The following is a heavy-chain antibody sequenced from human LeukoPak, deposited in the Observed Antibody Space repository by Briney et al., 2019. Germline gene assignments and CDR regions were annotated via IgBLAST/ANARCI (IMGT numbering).Heavy chain of an antibody. CDR1: GGSISTYY. J-gene: IGHJ3*02. CDR2: IYYSGST. CDR3: ASLGVYYDSSGYSQNAFDI. D-gene: IGHD3-22*01. Sequence: PSETLSLTCTVSGGSISTYYWSWIRQPPGKGLEWIGYIYYSGSTNYNPSLKSRVTITVDTSKNQFSLKLSSVTAADTAVYYCASLGVYYDSSGYSQNAFDIWGQGTMVTVSS. V-gene: IGHV4-59*08.